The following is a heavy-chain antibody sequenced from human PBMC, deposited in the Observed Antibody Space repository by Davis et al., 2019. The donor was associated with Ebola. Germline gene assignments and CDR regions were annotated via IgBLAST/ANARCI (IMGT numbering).Heavy chain of an antibody. CDR2: IYYSGST. Sequence: PSETLSLTCTVSGGSISSGDYYWSWIRQPPGKGLEWIGYIYYSGSTYYNPSLKSRVTISVDTSKNQFSLKLSSVTAADTAVYYCASCYGSGSYSHAFDIWGQGTMVTVSS. D-gene: IGHD3-10*01. J-gene: IGHJ3*02. CDR3: ASCYGSGSYSHAFDI. CDR1: GGSISSGDYY. V-gene: IGHV4-30-4*01.